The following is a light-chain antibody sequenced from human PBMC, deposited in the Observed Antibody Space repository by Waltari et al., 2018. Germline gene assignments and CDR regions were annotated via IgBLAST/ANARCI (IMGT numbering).Light chain of an antibody. V-gene: IGKV1-9*01. Sequence: DIQLTQSPSFLSASVGYSVTITCRASQGVSSYLAWYQQKPGTAPKLLLYAASTLQSGVPSRFSGSGSGTEFTLTISSLQPEDCAAYYCQQLNSFPPTFGPGTKVDIK. J-gene: IGKJ3*01. CDR2: AAS. CDR3: QQLNSFPPT. CDR1: QGVSSY.